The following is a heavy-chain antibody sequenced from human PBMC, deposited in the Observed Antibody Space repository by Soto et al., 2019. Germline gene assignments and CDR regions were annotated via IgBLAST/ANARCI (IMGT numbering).Heavy chain of an antibody. Sequence: SVKVSCKASGGTFSSYAISRVRQAPGQGLEWMGGIIPIFGTANYAQKFQGRVTITADESTSTAYMELSSLRSEDTAVYYCARNPWGCYAAEGCVWFDPWGRGTPVTVSS. CDR1: GGTFSSYA. D-gene: IGHD2-2*01. CDR3: ARNPWGCYAAEGCVWFDP. CDR2: IIPIFGTA. J-gene: IGHJ5*02. V-gene: IGHV1-69*13.